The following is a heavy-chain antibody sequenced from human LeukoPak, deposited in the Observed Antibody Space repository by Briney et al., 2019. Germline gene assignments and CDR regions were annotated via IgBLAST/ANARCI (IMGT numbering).Heavy chain of an antibody. J-gene: IGHJ4*02. D-gene: IGHD6-6*01. CDR1: GYTFTGYY. Sequence: GASVKVSCKASGYTFTGYYMHWVRQAPGQGLEWMGWINPNSGGTNYAQKFQGRVTMTRDTSISTAYVELSRLRSDDTAVYYCARARSSIAAFFDYWGQGTLVTVSS. CDR3: ARARSSIAAFFDY. V-gene: IGHV1-2*02. CDR2: INPNSGGT.